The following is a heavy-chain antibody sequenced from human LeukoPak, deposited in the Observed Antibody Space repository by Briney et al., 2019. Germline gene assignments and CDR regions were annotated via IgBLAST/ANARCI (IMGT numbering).Heavy chain of an antibody. D-gene: IGHD5-18*01. CDR3: ARETDTAMVDY. CDR2: ISSSGSSI. J-gene: IGHJ4*02. V-gene: IGHV3-11*04. Sequence: KSGGCLRLSCAASGFTFSDSYMSWIRQAPGKGLEWVSYISSSGSSIYYADSVKGRFTISRDNAKNSLYLQMSSLRAEDTAVYYCARETDTAMVDYWGQGTLVTVSS. CDR1: GFTFSDSY.